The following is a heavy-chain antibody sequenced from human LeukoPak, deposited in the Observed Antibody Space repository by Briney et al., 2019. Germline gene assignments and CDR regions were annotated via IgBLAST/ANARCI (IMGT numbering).Heavy chain of an antibody. Sequence: ASVKVSCKASGGTFSSYAISWVRQAPGQGLERMGGIIPIFGTANYAQKFQGRVTITTDESTSTAYMELSSLRSEDTAVYYCARDPRQRPYCSGGSCYQGDAFDIWGQGTMVTVSS. CDR2: IIPIFGTA. D-gene: IGHD2-15*01. V-gene: IGHV1-69*05. CDR1: GGTFSSYA. J-gene: IGHJ3*02. CDR3: ARDPRQRPYCSGGSCYQGDAFDI.